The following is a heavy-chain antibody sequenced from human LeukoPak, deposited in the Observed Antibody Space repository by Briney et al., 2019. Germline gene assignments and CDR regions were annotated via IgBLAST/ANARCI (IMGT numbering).Heavy chain of an antibody. V-gene: IGHV3-30*02. J-gene: IGHJ3*02. CDR3: AKDLFYYGSGSYVAFDI. CDR1: GFTFSSYG. CDR2: IRYDGSNK. D-gene: IGHD3-10*01. Sequence: GGSLRLSCAASGFTFSSYGMHWVRQAPGKGLEWVAFIRYDGSNKYYADSVKGRFTISRDNSKNTLYLQMNSLRAEDTAVYYCAKDLFYYGSGSYVAFDIWGQGTMVTVSS.